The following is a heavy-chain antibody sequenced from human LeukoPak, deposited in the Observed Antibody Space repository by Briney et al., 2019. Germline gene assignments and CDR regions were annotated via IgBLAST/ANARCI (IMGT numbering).Heavy chain of an antibody. J-gene: IGHJ2*01. Sequence: PSETLSLTCTVSGGSISSYYWSWIRQPAGKGLEWIGRIYTSGSTNYNPSLKSRVTISVGTSKNQFSLKLSSVTAADTAVYYCARDGEAAAGTPAHWYFDLWGRGTLVTVSS. V-gene: IGHV4-4*07. CDR2: IYTSGST. CDR1: GGSISSYY. D-gene: IGHD6-13*01. CDR3: ARDGEAAAGTPAHWYFDL.